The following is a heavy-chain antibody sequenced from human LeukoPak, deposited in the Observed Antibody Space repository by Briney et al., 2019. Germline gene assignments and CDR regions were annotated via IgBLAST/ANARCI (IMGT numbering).Heavy chain of an antibody. CDR3: ARDYPDGQRGIAAAEEY. V-gene: IGHV1-46*01. CDR1: GYTFTSYY. D-gene: IGHD6-13*01. CDR2: INPSGGST. Sequence: ASVKVSCKASGYTFTSYYMHWVRQAPGQGLEWMGIINPSGGSTSYAQKFQGRVTMTRDTSTSTVYMELSSLRSEGTAVYYCARDYPDGQRGIAAAEEYWGQGTLVTVSS. J-gene: IGHJ4*02.